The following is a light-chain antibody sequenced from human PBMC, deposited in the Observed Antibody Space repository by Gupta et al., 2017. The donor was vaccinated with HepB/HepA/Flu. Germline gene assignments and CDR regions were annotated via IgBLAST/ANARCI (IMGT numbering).Light chain of an antibody. CDR1: QNIDNF. Sequence: DIQMTQSPSSLSASVGDRVTITCRASQNIDNFLNWYQQKPGKAPNLLIHAASSLHSGVPSRFSGSGSGTDFTLTIGSLQPEDSATFYCQQTDNSPRTFGQGTKVEIK. J-gene: IGKJ1*01. CDR2: AAS. V-gene: IGKV1-39*01. CDR3: QQTDNSPRT.